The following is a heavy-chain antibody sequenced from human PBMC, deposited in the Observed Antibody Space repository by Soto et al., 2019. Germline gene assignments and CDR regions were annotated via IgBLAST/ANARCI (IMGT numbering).Heavy chain of an antibody. CDR3: TTEAAVTYYFDY. D-gene: IGHD2-15*01. Sequence: EVQLVESGGGLVKPGGSLRLSCAASGFTFSNAWMSWVRQAPGKGLEWVGRIKSKTDGGTTDYAAPVKGRFTISRDDSKNTLYLQMNSLKTEDTAVYYCTTEAAVTYYFDYWGQGTLVTVSS. V-gene: IGHV3-15*01. CDR2: IKSKTDGGTT. J-gene: IGHJ4*02. CDR1: GFTFSNAW.